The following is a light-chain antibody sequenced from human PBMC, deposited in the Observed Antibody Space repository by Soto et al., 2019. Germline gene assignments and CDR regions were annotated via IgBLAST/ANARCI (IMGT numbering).Light chain of an antibody. V-gene: IGKV3-20*01. CDR3: QHYGSSPPLT. J-gene: IGKJ4*01. Sequence: EFVLTQSPGTLSLSPGERATLSCRASQSVSSTFLAWYQQKPGQPPRLLIYGASTRGTGIPDRFSGSGSGTDFTLTISRLEPEGFAVYYCQHYGSSPPLTFGGGTKVEIK. CDR1: QSVSSTF. CDR2: GAS.